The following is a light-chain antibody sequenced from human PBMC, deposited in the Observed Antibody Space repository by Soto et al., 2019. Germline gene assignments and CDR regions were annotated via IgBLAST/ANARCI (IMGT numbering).Light chain of an antibody. V-gene: IGKV1-39*01. CDR3: QQYNTYSGT. CDR1: ETISTF. CDR2: AAS. Sequence: DSPMTQSRVSLSAYVGDRGTITCRASETISTFLNWYQQKPGKAPKVLIFAASSLQSGVPSRFSGSGSGTDFTLTIRGLQSEDFAPYYCQQYNTYSGTFGEGTIVDI. J-gene: IGKJ1*01.